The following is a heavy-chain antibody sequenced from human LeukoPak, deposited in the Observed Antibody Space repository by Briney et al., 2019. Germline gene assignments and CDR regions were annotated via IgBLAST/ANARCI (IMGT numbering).Heavy chain of an antibody. CDR1: GFTFDDYG. CDR2: INWNGGST. D-gene: IGHD4-17*01. J-gene: IGHJ4*02. CDR3: VRSSPYGDYYFDY. V-gene: IGHV3-20*01. Sequence: GGSLRLSCAASGFTFDDYGMSWVRHAPGKGLEWVSGINWNGGSTGYADSVKGRFTISRDNAKNSLYLQMNSLRAEDTALYHCVRSSPYGDYYFDYWGQGTLVTVSS.